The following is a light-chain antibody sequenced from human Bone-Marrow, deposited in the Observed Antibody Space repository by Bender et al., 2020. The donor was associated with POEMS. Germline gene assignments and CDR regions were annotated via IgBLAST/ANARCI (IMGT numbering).Light chain of an antibody. CDR3: AAWEDSLNGWV. CDR1: SSNIGTNT. J-gene: IGLJ3*02. CDR2: SNN. V-gene: IGLV1-44*01. Sequence: QSVLTQPPSASGTPGQRVTISCSGSSSNIGTNTVNWYQQLPGTAPKLLIYSNNHRSSGVPDRFSGSKSGTSASLAISGLQSEDEADYYCAAWEDSLNGWVFGGGTKLTVL.